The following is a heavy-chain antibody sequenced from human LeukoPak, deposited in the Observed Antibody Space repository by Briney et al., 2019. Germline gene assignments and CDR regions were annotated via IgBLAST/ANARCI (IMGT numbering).Heavy chain of an antibody. Sequence: GGSLRLSCAASGFTFSSYAMHWVRQAPGKGLEWVAVISFDGSNQYYADSVKGRFTISRDNSKNTLYLQMNSLRAEDTAVYYCARAYSWYSLLNDAFDIWGQGTMVTVSS. J-gene: IGHJ3*02. D-gene: IGHD6-13*01. V-gene: IGHV3-30*04. CDR1: GFTFSSYA. CDR2: ISFDGSNQ. CDR3: ARAYSWYSLLNDAFDI.